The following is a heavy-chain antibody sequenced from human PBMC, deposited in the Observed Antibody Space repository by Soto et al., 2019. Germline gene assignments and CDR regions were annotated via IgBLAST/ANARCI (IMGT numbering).Heavy chain of an antibody. J-gene: IGHJ4*02. V-gene: IGHV3-33*01. CDR1: GFTFSSYG. CDR2: IWYDGSNK. D-gene: IGHD3-3*01. Sequence: QVQLVESGGGVVQPGRSLRLSCAASGFTFSSYGMHWVRQAPGKGLEWVAVIWYDGSNKYYADSEKCRFTISRDNSKNTLYLQMNSLRAEDTAVYYCARGGMYYDFWSGYSDYWGQGTLVTVSS. CDR3: ARGGMYYDFWSGYSDY.